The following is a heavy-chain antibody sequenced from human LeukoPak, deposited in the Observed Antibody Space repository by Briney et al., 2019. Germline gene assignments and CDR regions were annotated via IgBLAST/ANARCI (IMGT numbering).Heavy chain of an antibody. J-gene: IGHJ4*02. V-gene: IGHV3-21*01. D-gene: IGHD3-22*01. CDR2: IVSRSSYI. Sequence: GGSLRLSCAASGFTFSSYSMNWVCQAPGKGLEWVSSIVSRSSYIYYADSVKGRFTISRDNAKNSLYLQMNSLRAEDTAVHYCARADYYDSSHFDYWGQGTLVTVSS. CDR3: ARADYYDSSHFDY. CDR1: GFTFSSYS.